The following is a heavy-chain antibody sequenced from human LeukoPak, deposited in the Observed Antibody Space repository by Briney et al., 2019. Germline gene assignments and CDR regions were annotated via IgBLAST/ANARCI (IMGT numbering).Heavy chain of an antibody. V-gene: IGHV3-21*01. CDR2: ISSSSSHI. Sequence: GGSLRLSCAASGFTFSSYSMNWVRQAPGKGLEWVSSISSSSSHIYYADSVKGRFTISRDNAKNSLYLQMNSLRAEDTAVYYCARGIAAADFDYWGQGTLVTVSS. CDR1: GFTFSSYS. J-gene: IGHJ4*02. D-gene: IGHD6-13*01. CDR3: ARGIAAADFDY.